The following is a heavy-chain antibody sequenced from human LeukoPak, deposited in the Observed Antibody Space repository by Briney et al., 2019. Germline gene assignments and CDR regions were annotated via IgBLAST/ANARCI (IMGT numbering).Heavy chain of an antibody. CDR3: VRVSSDWVAFDV. D-gene: IGHD6-19*01. V-gene: IGHV3-66*01. CDR2: IYSGGSS. CDR1: GFTVSSNY. Sequence: GGSLRLSCAASGFTVSSNYMRWVRQGPRKGLEWVSVIYSGGSSYYADYVKGRFTISRDNATNTLYMQMSSLRTEDTAVYYCVRVSSDWVAFDVWGQGTMVTVSS. J-gene: IGHJ3*01.